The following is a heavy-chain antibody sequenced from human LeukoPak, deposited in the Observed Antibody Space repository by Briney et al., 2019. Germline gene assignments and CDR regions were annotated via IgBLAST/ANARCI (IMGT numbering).Heavy chain of an antibody. Sequence: GGSLRLSCAASGFTFSSYWMSWVRQAPGKGLEWVANIKQDGSEKYYVDSVRGRFTISRDNAMNSLYLQMNSLRAEDTAVYYCARDRRRVAVAGTSKNLNDYWGQGTLVTVSS. CDR3: ARDRRRVAVAGTSKNLNDY. D-gene: IGHD6-19*01. V-gene: IGHV3-7*01. CDR2: IKQDGSEK. CDR1: GFTFSSYW. J-gene: IGHJ4*02.